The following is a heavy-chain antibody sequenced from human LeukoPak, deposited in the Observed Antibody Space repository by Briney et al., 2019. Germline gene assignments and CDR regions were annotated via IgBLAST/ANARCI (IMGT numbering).Heavy chain of an antibody. CDR3: AREDCSGGSCFFDY. Sequence: GASVKVSCKASGYTFTSYGISWVRQAPGQGLEWMGGIIPIFGTANYAQKFQGRVTITADESTSTAYMELSSLRSEDTAVYYCAREDCSGGSCFFDYWGQGTLVTVSS. J-gene: IGHJ4*02. D-gene: IGHD2-15*01. CDR1: GYTFTSYG. V-gene: IGHV1-69*13. CDR2: IIPIFGTA.